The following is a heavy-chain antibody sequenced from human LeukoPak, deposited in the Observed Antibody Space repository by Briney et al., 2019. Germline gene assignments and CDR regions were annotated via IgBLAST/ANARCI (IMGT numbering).Heavy chain of an antibody. CDR3: AGHRSFALDV. J-gene: IGHJ6*02. V-gene: IGHV4-59*01. CDR2: IYYTGTT. CDR1: GASITRSH. Sequence: PSETLSLTCTVSGASITRSHWSWIRQPPGKGLEWIAYIYYTGTTNQNPSLKSRVTISVDTSKSQFSLKLSSVTPADTAVYYCAGHRSFALDVWGQGTAVTVSS.